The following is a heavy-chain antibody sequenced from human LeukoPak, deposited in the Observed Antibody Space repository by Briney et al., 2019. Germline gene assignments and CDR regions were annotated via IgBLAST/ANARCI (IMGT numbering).Heavy chain of an antibody. J-gene: IGHJ3*02. CDR3: ARDLRTIAVAGIGAFDI. Sequence: ASVKVSCKASGGTFNNYAISWVRQAPGQGLEWMGIINPSGGSTSYAQKFQGRVTMTRDMSTSTVYMELSSLRSEDTAVYYCARDLRTIAVAGIGAFDIWGQGTMVTVSS. V-gene: IGHV1-46*02. CDR1: GGTFNNYA. CDR2: INPSGGST. D-gene: IGHD6-19*01.